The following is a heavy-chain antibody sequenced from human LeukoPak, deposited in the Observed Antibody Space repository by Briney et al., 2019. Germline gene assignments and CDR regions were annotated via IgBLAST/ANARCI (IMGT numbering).Heavy chain of an antibody. Sequence: ASVKVSCKASGYTFTGYGISWVRQAPGQGLEWMGWISAYSRYTNYAQKFQGRVTMTTDTSTSTAYMELRSLRSDDTAVYYCARTPYYYDSSGSGPRHDPFGPYYFDYWGQGTLVTVSS. J-gene: IGHJ4*02. CDR2: ISAYSRYT. D-gene: IGHD3-22*01. CDR3: ARTPYYYDSSGSGPRHDPFGPYYFDY. CDR1: GYTFTGYG. V-gene: IGHV1-18*04.